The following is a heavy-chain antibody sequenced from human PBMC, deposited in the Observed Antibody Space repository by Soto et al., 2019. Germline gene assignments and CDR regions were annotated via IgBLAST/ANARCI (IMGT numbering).Heavy chain of an antibody. CDR1: GGTFSSYA. Sequence: SVKVSCKASGGTFSSYAISWVRQAPGQGLEWMGGIIPIFGTANYAQKFQGRVTITADESTSTAYMELSSLRSEDTAVYYCARVVWREYSGYDYYYGMDVWGQGTTVTVSS. CDR2: IIPIFGTA. V-gene: IGHV1-69*13. D-gene: IGHD5-12*01. CDR3: ARVVWREYSGYDYYYGMDV. J-gene: IGHJ6*02.